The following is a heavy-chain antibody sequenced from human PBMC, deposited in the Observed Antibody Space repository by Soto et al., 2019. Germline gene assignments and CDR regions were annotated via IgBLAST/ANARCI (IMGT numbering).Heavy chain of an antibody. V-gene: IGHV3-72*01. CDR1: GLIFSDYH. CDR3: AMLGGWSGGSSGMDV. Sequence: ESGGGLVQPGGSLRLSCAASGLIFSDYHMDWVRQAPGKGLEWVGRIRRKANSYTTEYAASVKGRFTISRDDSKNSLYLQMNSLKSEDTAVYYCAMLGGWSGGSSGMDVWGQGNTVTVSS. D-gene: IGHD6-19*01. CDR2: IRRKANSYTT. J-gene: IGHJ6*02.